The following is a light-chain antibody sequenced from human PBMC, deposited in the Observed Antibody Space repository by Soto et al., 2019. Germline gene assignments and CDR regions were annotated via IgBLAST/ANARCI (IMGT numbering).Light chain of an antibody. V-gene: IGKV4-1*01. CDR1: QSVLYSPNNKNY. Sequence: DIVMTQSPDSLAVSLGERATINCKSSQSVLYSPNNKNYLAWYQQKPGQPPRLLIYWASTRESGVPDRFSGSGSETDFTLTISSLQAEDVAVYYCQQRGNWPRTFGQGTKLEIK. J-gene: IGKJ2*01. CDR2: WAS. CDR3: QQRGNWPRT.